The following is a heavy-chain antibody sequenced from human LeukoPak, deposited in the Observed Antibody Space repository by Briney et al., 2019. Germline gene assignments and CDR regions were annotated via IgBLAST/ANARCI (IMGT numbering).Heavy chain of an antibody. Sequence: GGSLRLSCAASGFTFDDHAMHWVRQAPGKGLEWVSGISWNSGRIDYADSVKGRFTISRDNAKNSLYLQMNSLRAEDTAVYYCANAPGVVLITSYYYYGMDVWGQGTTVTVSS. CDR3: ANAPGVVLITSYYYYGMDV. V-gene: IGHV3-9*01. CDR1: GFTFDDHA. J-gene: IGHJ6*02. D-gene: IGHD3-22*01. CDR2: ISWNSGRI.